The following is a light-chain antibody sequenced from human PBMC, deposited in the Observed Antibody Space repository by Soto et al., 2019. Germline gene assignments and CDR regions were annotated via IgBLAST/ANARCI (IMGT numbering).Light chain of an antibody. J-gene: IGKJ1*01. CDR3: QQYGSSPQT. CDR2: KVS. CDR1: ESLVYSDGNTY. V-gene: IGKV2-30*01. Sequence: DVVMTQSPLSLPVTLGQPASISCRSSESLVYSDGNTYLNWFQQRPGQSPRRLFYKVSNRDSGVPDRFSGSGSGTDFTLKISRVEPEDFAVYYCQQYGSSPQTFGQGTKVDIK.